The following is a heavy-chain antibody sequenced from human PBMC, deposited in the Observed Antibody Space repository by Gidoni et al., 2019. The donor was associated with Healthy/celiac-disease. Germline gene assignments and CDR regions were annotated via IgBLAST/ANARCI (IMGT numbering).Heavy chain of an antibody. J-gene: IGHJ4*02. Sequence: EVQLVESGGGLVQPGRSLRLSCAASGFTFDDYAMHWVRQAPGKGLEWVSGISWNSGSIGYADSVKGRFTISRDNAKNSLYLQMNSLRAEDTALYYCAKDIDYVTSYFDYWGQGTLVTVSS. V-gene: IGHV3-9*01. CDR1: GFTFDDYA. CDR2: ISWNSGSI. D-gene: IGHD3-16*01. CDR3: AKDIDYVTSYFDY.